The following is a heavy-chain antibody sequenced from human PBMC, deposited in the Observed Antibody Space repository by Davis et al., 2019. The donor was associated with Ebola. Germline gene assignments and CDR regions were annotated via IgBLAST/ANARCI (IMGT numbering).Heavy chain of an antibody. CDR2: IYPGDSDT. CDR1: GYRFSSYW. Sequence: GESLKISCKGSGYRFSSYWIGWVRQMPGKGLEWMGIIYPGDSDTRYSPSFQGQVTISVDKSISTAYLQLSSLKASDTAIYYCARSTDFWNWFDPWGQGTLVTVSS. J-gene: IGHJ5*02. V-gene: IGHV5-51*01. CDR3: ARSTDFWNWFDP. D-gene: IGHD3-3*01.